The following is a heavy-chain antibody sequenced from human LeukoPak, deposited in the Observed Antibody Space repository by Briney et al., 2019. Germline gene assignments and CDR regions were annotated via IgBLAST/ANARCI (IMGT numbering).Heavy chain of an antibody. CDR1: GGSVSSSGYY. CDR3: ARYLGGNAFDI. J-gene: IGHJ3*02. Sequence: SETLSLTCTVSGGSVSSSGYYWSWIRQPPGKGLEWIAYVYYSGSTNYNPSLKSRVTISVDPSKNQFSLNLSSVTAADTAIYYCARYLGGNAFDIWGQGTMVTVSS. D-gene: IGHD6-25*01. CDR2: VYYSGST. V-gene: IGHV4-61*08.